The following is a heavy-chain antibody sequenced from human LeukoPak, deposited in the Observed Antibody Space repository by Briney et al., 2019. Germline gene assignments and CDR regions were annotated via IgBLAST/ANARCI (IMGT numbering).Heavy chain of an antibody. V-gene: IGHV3-48*01. D-gene: IGHD6-19*01. Sequence: GGSLRLSCAASGFIFGRDSMNWVRQAPGRGLEWISYISRDSDIRYYADSVRGRFHISRDNARNSLYLQMYSLRAEDTAVYYCAKVGSGYELAFDIWGQGIMVTVSS. CDR2: ISRDSDIR. J-gene: IGHJ3*02. CDR3: AKVGSGYELAFDI. CDR1: GFIFGRDS.